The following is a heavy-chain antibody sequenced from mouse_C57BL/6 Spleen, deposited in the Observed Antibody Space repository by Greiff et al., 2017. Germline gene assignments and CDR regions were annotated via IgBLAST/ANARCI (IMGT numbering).Heavy chain of an antibody. Sequence: EVQLQQSGPGLVKPSPSLSLSCSASGYSITSGYYWYLIRQFPGNNLEWMGYISNDGSNNYNPSLKKRISITRDTSKNQFFLKLNSVTTEDTATYYCAIEEGDSRFDYWGQGTTLTVSS. CDR3: AIEEGDSRFDY. J-gene: IGHJ2*01. CDR2: ISNDGSN. CDR1: GYSITSGYY. D-gene: IGHD2-12*01. V-gene: IGHV3-6*01.